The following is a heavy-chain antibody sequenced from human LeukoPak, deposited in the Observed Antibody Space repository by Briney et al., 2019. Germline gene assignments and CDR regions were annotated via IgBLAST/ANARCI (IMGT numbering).Heavy chain of an antibody. D-gene: IGHD2-2*02. CDR1: GGSISSSSYY. Sequence: SETLSLTCTVSGGSISSSSYYWGWIRQPPGKGLEWIGSIYYSGSTYYNPSLKSRVTISVDTSKNQFSLKLSSVTAADTAVYYCARHIGYCSSTSCYTGPFHYYYMDVWGKGTTVTVSS. CDR2: IYYSGST. CDR3: ARHIGYCSSTSCYTGPFHYYYMDV. J-gene: IGHJ6*03. V-gene: IGHV4-39*01.